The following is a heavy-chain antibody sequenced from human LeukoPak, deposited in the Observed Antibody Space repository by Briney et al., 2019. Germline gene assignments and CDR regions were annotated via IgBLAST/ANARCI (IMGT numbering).Heavy chain of an antibody. V-gene: IGHV1-2*06. CDR1: GYTFTRYY. CDR3: ARGPTIQSSDFWSGYYGGGVSSVNWFDP. Sequence: ASVKVSCKASGYTFTRYYMHWVRQAPGQGLEWMGRINPNSGGTNYAQKFQGRVTMTRDTSISTAYMELSRLRSDDTAVYYCARGPTIQSSDFWSGYYGGGVSSVNWFDPWGQGTLVTVSS. D-gene: IGHD3-3*01. CDR2: INPNSGGT. J-gene: IGHJ5*02.